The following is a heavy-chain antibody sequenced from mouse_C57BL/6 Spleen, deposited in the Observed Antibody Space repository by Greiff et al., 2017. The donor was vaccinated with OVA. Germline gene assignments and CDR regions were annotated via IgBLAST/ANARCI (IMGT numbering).Heavy chain of an antibody. Sequence: EVQGVESGGGLVQSGRSLRLSCATSGFTFSDFYMEWVRQAPGKGLEWIAASRNKANDYTTEYSASVKGRFIVSRDTSQSILYLQMNALRAEDTAIYYCSRDALLRAMDYWGQGTSVTVSS. CDR3: SRDALLRAMDY. CDR1: GFTFSDFY. CDR2: SRNKANDYTT. J-gene: IGHJ4*01. V-gene: IGHV7-1*01.